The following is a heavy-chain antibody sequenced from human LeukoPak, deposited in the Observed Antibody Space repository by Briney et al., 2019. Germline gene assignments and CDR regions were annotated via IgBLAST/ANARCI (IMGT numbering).Heavy chain of an antibody. V-gene: IGHV4-39*01. CDR2: IYYSGST. CDR3: ARHYYDTSGYYPWYFDY. CDR1: GGSFSSSSYD. D-gene: IGHD3-22*01. Sequence: SETLSLTCTVSGGSFSSSSYDWGWIRQPPGKGLEWIGSIYYSGSTYYNQSLKSRVTISVHTSKNQFSLILTSVTAADTAVYYCARHYYDTSGYYPWYFDYWGQGILVTVSS. J-gene: IGHJ4*02.